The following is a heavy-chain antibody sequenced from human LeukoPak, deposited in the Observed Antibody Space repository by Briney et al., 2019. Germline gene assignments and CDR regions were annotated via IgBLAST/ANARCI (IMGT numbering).Heavy chain of an antibody. CDR2: INHSGST. CDR3: ARGGNGKWFDP. CDR1: GGSFSGYY. Sequence: PSETLSLTCAVYGGSFSGYYWSWIRQPPGKGLEWIGEINHSGSTNYNPSLKSRVTISVDTSKNQFSLKLSSVTAADTAVYYCARGGNGKWFDPWGQGTLVTVSS. D-gene: IGHD2-8*01. V-gene: IGHV4-34*01. J-gene: IGHJ5*02.